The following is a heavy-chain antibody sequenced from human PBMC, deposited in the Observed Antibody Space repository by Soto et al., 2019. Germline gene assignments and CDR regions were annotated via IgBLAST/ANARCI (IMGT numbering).Heavy chain of an antibody. CDR3: ARDKIEYSSSLGYYGMDV. D-gene: IGHD6-6*01. J-gene: IGHJ6*02. V-gene: IGHV1-69*01. CDR1: GGTFSSYA. Sequence: QVQLVQSGAEVQKPGSSVKVSCKASGGTFSSYAISWVRQAPGQGLEWMGGIIPIFGTANYAQKFQGRVTITADESTSTAYMELSSLRSEDTAVYYCARDKIEYSSSLGYYGMDVWGQGTTVTVSS. CDR2: IIPIFGTA.